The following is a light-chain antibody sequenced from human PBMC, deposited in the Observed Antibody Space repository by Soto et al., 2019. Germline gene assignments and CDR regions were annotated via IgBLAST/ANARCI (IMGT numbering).Light chain of an antibody. CDR1: QSVSSN. CDR3: QQYNDWPPVP. Sequence: EIVMTQSPATLSVSPGERATLSCRASQSVSSNLAWYQQKPGQAPRLLICGASTRATGIPARFSGSGSETEFTLTISSLQSEDFAVYYCQQYNDWPPVPFGQGTKLEIK. J-gene: IGKJ2*01. V-gene: IGKV3-15*01. CDR2: GAS.